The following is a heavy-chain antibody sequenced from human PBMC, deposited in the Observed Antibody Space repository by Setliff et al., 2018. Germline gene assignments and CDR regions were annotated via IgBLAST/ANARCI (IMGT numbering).Heavy chain of an antibody. CDR2: INHSGST. CDR1: GGSFSNYY. Sequence: PSETLSLTCTVYGGSFSNYYWSWIRRPPGKGLEWIGEINHSGSTSHNPSFEDRVSISRDTSKNQFSLKLNSVTAADTTVYYCARAVPRGATPDYWYFDLWGRGTLVTVSS. CDR3: ARAVPRGATPDYWYFDL. V-gene: IGHV4-34*01. J-gene: IGHJ2*01. D-gene: IGHD2-2*01.